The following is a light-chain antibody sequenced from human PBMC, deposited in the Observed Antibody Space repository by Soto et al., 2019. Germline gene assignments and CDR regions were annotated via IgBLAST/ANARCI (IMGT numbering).Light chain of an antibody. CDR3: QQSSSNPLT. J-gene: IGKJ4*01. CDR2: DAS. Sequence: DIQMTQSPSSLSASVGDRVTITCRASQTISSYLNWYQQKPGKAPKLLIYDASSLLSGVPSRFSGSGSGTDFTLTISSLQPEDFAAYFCQQSSSNPLTFGGGTKVDIK. V-gene: IGKV1-39*01. CDR1: QTISSY.